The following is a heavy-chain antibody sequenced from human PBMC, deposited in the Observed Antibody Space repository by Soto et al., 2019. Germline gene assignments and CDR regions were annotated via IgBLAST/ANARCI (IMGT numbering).Heavy chain of an antibody. CDR1: GGTFSSYA. V-gene: IGHV1-69*06. D-gene: IGHD3-9*01. Sequence: ASVKVSCKASGGTFSSYAISWVRQAPGQGLEWMGGIIPIFGTANYAQKFQGRVTITADKSTSTAYMELSSLRSEDTAVYYCARWYYDILNGYPQGLYYYYAMDVWGQGTTVTVSS. CDR2: IIPIFGTA. CDR3: ARWYYDILNGYPQGLYYYYAMDV. J-gene: IGHJ6*02.